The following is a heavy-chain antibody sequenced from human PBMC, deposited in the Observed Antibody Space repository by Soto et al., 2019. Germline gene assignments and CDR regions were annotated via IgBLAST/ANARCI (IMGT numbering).Heavy chain of an antibody. V-gene: IGHV1-8*01. Sequence: QVQLVQSGAEVKKSGASVKVSGKASGYTFTSHDINWVRQATGQGLEWMGWMNPNSGNTGYAQKFQGRVTMTRNTSISTAYMELSSLRSEDTAVYYCARWDYGYYARFDYWGQGTLVTVSS. D-gene: IGHD4-17*01. CDR1: GYTFTSHD. CDR2: MNPNSGNT. CDR3: ARWDYGYYARFDY. J-gene: IGHJ4*02.